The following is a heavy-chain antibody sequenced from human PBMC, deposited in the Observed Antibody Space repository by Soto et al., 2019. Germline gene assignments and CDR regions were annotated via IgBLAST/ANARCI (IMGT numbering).Heavy chain of an antibody. CDR2: IGAGT. D-gene: IGHD6-13*01. V-gene: IGHV3-23*01. CDR1: GFTVSSFA. J-gene: IGHJ6*02. CDR3: AREDSSSWYYYYGMDV. Sequence: GGSLRLSCAASGFTVSSFAMSWVRQAPGKGLEWVSTIGAGTYYADSVKGRFTISRDNSKNTLYLQMNSLRAEDTAVYYCAREDSSSWYYYYGMDVWGQGTTVTVSS.